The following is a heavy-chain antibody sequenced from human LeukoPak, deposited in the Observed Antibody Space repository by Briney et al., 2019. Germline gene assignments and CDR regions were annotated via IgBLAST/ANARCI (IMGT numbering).Heavy chain of an antibody. Sequence: TGGSLRLSCAASGFTVSSNYMSWVRQAPGKGLEWVSAISGSGGSTYYADSVKGRFTISRDNSKNTLYLQMNSLRAEDTAVYYCAKGTSWVSDYYYMNVWGKGTTVTVSS. CDR3: AKGTSWVSDYYYMNV. J-gene: IGHJ6*03. CDR1: GFTVSSNY. CDR2: ISGSGGST. D-gene: IGHD2-8*01. V-gene: IGHV3-23*01.